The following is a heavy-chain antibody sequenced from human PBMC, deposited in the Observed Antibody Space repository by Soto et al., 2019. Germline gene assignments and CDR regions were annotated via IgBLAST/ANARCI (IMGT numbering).Heavy chain of an antibody. J-gene: IGHJ4*02. Sequence: QVQLVQSGAELKKPGSSVNVSCAASGGTFKTYTINWVRQAPGQGLEWIGQIIPMYDSANYAQRFQGRVTFSANKSTNRAYMELSGLRSEDTALYYWATWRTYRGSYCFDYWGQGTLVSVSS. CDR3: ATWRTYRGSYCFDY. D-gene: IGHD3-10*01. V-gene: IGHV1-69*06. CDR1: GGTFKTYT. CDR2: IIPMYDSA.